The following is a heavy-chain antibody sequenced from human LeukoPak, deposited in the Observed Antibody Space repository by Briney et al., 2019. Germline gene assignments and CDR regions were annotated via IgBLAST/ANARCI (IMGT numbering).Heavy chain of an antibody. V-gene: IGHV4-4*07. D-gene: IGHD3-10*01. Sequence: PSETLSLTCSVSGGSISTYSWSWVRQPAGNALEWIGRIHRGGRSNYNPSLESRVTMSVDTSNNQFSLKLNSVTAADTAVYYCARGSGGGSGAYYKDHYYGMDVWGPGTTVTVS. CDR1: GGSISTYS. CDR3: ARGSGGGSGAYYKDHYYGMDV. J-gene: IGHJ6*02. CDR2: IHRGGRS.